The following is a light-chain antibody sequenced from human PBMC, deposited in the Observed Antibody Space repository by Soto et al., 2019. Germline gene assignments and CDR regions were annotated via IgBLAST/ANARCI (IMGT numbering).Light chain of an antibody. V-gene: IGKV1-5*01. J-gene: IGKJ4*01. CDR1: QSVTAR. CDR3: QQYNSFSLT. Sequence: DIQLTQSPTTPSASLTGRLTITCPASQSVTARLAWYQQKPGKAPKIMIYDASILERGVPSRFSGSGSGTEFTLTISSLQPDDFATYDCQQYNSFSLTFGGGTKVDI. CDR2: DAS.